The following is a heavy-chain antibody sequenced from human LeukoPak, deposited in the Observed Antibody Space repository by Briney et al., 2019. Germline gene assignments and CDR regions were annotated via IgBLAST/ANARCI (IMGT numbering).Heavy chain of an antibody. CDR1: GFTFDDYA. Sequence: SGGSLRLSCAASGFTFDDYAMHWVRHAPGKGLEWVPGISWNSGSIGYADSVKGRFTISRDNAKNSLYLQMNSLRAEDTAVYYCYCIAVTAMGHYYMDVWGKGTTVTVSS. V-gene: IGHV3-9*01. CDR2: ISWNSGSI. D-gene: IGHD6-19*01. CDR3: YCIAVTAMGHYYMDV. J-gene: IGHJ6*03.